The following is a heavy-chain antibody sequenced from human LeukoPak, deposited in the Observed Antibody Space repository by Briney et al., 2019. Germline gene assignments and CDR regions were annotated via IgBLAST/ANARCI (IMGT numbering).Heavy chain of an antibody. Sequence: GGSLRLSCAVSGITLSNYGMSWVRQAPGKGLDWVAGISDSGGSTNYADSVKGRFTISRDNPKNTLYLQMNSLRAEDTAVYFCAKRGVVIRVILVGFHKEAYYFESWGQGALITVSS. D-gene: IGHD3/OR15-3a*01. J-gene: IGHJ4*02. CDR3: AKRGVVIRVILVGFHKEAYYFES. V-gene: IGHV3-23*01. CDR2: ISDSGGST. CDR1: GITLSNYG.